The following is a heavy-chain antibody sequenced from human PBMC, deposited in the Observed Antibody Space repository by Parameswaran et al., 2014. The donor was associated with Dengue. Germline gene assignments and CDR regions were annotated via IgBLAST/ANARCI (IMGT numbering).Heavy chain of an antibody. D-gene: IGHD5-24*01. Sequence: KWIRSAPGKGLEWISYISSTSTIIHYADSVQGRFTISRDNAKNSLYLQMNSLRAEDTALYYCASGNYGYPHLHGDRYSWGQGTLVTVSS. CDR2: ISSTSTII. CDR3: ASGNYGYPHLHGDRYS. J-gene: IGHJ4*02. V-gene: IGHV3-48*01.